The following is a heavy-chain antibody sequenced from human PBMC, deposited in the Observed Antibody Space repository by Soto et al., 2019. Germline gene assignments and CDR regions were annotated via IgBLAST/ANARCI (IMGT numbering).Heavy chain of an antibody. Sequence: ASVKVSCKASGYTFTSYAMHWVRQAPGQRLEWMGWINAGNGNTKYSQKFQGRVTITRDTSASTAYMELSSLRSEDTAVYYCARVRARITIFQESDYWGQGTLVTVSS. D-gene: IGHD3-3*01. V-gene: IGHV1-3*01. CDR1: GYTFTSYA. CDR3: ARVRARITIFQESDY. J-gene: IGHJ4*02. CDR2: INAGNGNT.